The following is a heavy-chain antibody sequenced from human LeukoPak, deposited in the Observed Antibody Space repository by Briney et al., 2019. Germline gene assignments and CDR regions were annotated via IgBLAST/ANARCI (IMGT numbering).Heavy chain of an antibody. CDR1: GFTFSSHA. CDR3: ARDRDSSGYYDY. J-gene: IGHJ4*02. CDR2: ISGSGGST. Sequence: PGGSLRLSCAPSGFTFSSHAMSWVRQAPGKGLEWVSGISGSGGSTNYADSVRGRFTISRDNPKTTLYLQMNSLRAEDTAVYYCARDRDSSGYYDYWGQGTLVTVTS. V-gene: IGHV3-23*01. D-gene: IGHD3-22*01.